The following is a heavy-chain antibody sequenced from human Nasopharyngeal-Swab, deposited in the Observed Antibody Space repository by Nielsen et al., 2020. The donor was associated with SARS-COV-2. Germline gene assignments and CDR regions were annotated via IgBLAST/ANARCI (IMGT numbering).Heavy chain of an antibody. Sequence: GSLRLSCDVSGGSIRSRNWWTWVRQPPGKGLEGIGEIYHGGNTNYNPSLKSRVSISVDKSKTQFSLKLTSVTATDTAVYYCARAQRGLAATIFYDYMDVWGKGTTVTVSS. D-gene: IGHD6-25*01. CDR1: GGSIRSRNW. CDR3: ARAQRGLAATIFYDYMDV. V-gene: IGHV4-4*02. J-gene: IGHJ6*03. CDR2: IYHGGNT.